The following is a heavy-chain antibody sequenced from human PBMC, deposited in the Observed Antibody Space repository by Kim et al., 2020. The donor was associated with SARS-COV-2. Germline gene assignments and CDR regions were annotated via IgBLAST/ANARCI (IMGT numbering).Heavy chain of an antibody. CDR3: AREGNVDIVASMTD. CDR1: GFTFSSYG. CDR2: IWYDGSNK. D-gene: IGHD5-12*01. Sequence: GGSLRLSCAASGFTFSSYGMHWVRQAPGKGLEWVAVIWYDGSNKYYADSVKGRFTISRDNSKNTLYLQMNSLRAEDTAVYYCAREGNVDIVASMTDWGQGTLVTVSS. V-gene: IGHV3-33*01. J-gene: IGHJ4*02.